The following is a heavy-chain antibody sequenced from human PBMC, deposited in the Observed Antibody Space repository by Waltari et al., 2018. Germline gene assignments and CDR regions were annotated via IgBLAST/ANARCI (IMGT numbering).Heavy chain of an antibody. Sequence: QVQLVQSGAEVKKPGASVKVSCKASGYTCTGYYLHWLRQAPGQGLEWMGRINPNSGGTNYAQKFQGRVTMTRDTSISTANMELSRLRSDDTAVYYCARIFTGTVFYHWDQGTLVTVSS. D-gene: IGHD1-1*01. CDR2: INPNSGGT. CDR1: GYTCTGYY. V-gene: IGHV1-2*06. CDR3: ARIFTGTVFYH. J-gene: IGHJ4*02.